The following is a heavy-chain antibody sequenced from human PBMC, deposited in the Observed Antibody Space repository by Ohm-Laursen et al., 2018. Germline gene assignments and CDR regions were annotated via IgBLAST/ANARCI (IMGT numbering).Heavy chain of an antibody. CDR2: IGWDDDK. V-gene: IGHV2-70*16. CDR1: GISLSTSGMC. J-gene: IGHJ4*02. Sequence: TQTLTLTCTVSGISLSTSGMCVSWIRQPPGKALEWLARIGWDDDKFYSTSVKTRLTISNDPSKNQVVLTVTNMDPVDTATYYCARIRRYSSSWFYFDYWGQGTLVTVSS. CDR3: ARIRRYSSSWFYFDY. D-gene: IGHD6-13*01.